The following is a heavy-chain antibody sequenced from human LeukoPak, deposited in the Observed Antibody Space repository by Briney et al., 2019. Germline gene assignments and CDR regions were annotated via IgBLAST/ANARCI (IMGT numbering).Heavy chain of an antibody. CDR3: AKVASPG. J-gene: IGHJ4*02. V-gene: IGHV3-7*03. CDR1: GFTFSGYW. Sequence: PGGSLRLSCAASGFTFSGYWMSWVRQASGKGPEWVANIKQDGSEIYYVDSVKGRFTISRDNAKNSLFLQMNSLRAEDTAVYYCAKVASPGWGQGTLVTVSS. CDR2: IKQDGSEI.